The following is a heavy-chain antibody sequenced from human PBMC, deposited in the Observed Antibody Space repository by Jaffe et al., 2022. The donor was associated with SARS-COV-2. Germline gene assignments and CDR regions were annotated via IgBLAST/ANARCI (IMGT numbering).Heavy chain of an antibody. CDR3: APPEYSGSYSPSS. J-gene: IGHJ4*02. CDR1: GFTFSSYS. Sequence: EVQLVESGGGLVKPGGSLRLSCAASGFTFSSYSMNWVRQAPGKGLEWVSSISSSSSYIYYADSVKGRFTISRDNAKNSLYLQMNSLRAEDTAVYYCAPPEYSGSYSPSSWGQGTLVTVSS. D-gene: IGHD1-26*01. CDR2: ISSSSSYI. V-gene: IGHV3-21*01.